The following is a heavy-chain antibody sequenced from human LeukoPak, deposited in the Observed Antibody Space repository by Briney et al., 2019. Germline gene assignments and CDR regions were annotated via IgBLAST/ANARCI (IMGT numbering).Heavy chain of an antibody. CDR2: IYGGGNT. Sequence: GGSLRLSCSFSGFIATSNYMAWVRQSPGKGLQWISFIYGGGNTLYADSVRDRFSISRDNSKSTLCPQMSSLRVEDTAVYYCATGGRSGMAFDFWGQGTLVTVSS. CDR1: GFIATSNY. V-gene: IGHV3-53*01. D-gene: IGHD2-8*01. J-gene: IGHJ4*02. CDR3: ATGGRSGMAFDF.